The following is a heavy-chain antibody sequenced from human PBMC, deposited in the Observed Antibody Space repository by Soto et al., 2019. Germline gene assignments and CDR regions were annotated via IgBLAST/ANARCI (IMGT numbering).Heavy chain of an antibody. Sequence: KTSETLSLTCTVSGGSISSGGYYWSWIRQHPGKGLEWIGYIYYSGSTYYNPSLKSRVTISGDTSKNQFSLKLSSVTAADTAVYYCARGVSSSWYPVFDYWGQGTLVTVSS. V-gene: IGHV4-31*03. CDR1: GGSISSGGYY. J-gene: IGHJ4*02. CDR3: ARGVSSSWYPVFDY. CDR2: IYYSGST. D-gene: IGHD6-13*01.